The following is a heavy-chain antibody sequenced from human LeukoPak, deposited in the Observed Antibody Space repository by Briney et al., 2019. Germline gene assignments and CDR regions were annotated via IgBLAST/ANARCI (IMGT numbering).Heavy chain of an antibody. CDR3: ARRFAPSRNDAFDI. V-gene: IGHV4-39*01. CDR1: GGSISSSSDY. D-gene: IGHD3-10*01. Sequence: PSETLSLTCTVSGGSISSSSDYWGWIRQPPGKGLEWIGSIYYSGSTYYNLSLKSRVTISVDTSKNQFSLKLSSVTAADMAVYYCARRFAPSRNDAFDIWGQGTMVTVSS. CDR2: IYYSGST. J-gene: IGHJ3*02.